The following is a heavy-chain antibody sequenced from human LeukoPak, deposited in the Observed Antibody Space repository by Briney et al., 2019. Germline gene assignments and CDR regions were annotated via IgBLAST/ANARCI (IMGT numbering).Heavy chain of an antibody. CDR1: GGSISSGFYY. Sequence: PSQTLSLTCTVSGGSISSGFYYWNWIRQPAGKGLEWIGRIYTSGSTNYNPSLRSRVTISVDTSKNQFSLKLSSVTAADTAVYYCARGFYSDRRVDPWGQGTLVTVSS. J-gene: IGHJ5*02. CDR2: IYTSGST. V-gene: IGHV4-61*02. D-gene: IGHD6-13*01. CDR3: ARGFYSDRRVDP.